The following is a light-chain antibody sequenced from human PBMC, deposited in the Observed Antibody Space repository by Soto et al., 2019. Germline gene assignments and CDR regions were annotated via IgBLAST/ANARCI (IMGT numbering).Light chain of an antibody. Sequence: EIVLTQSPGTLSLSPGERATLSCRASQSVSSSYLAWYQQKPGQGPRLLIYATSSRATGIPDRCSGSGPGTDLALTISRQEPEDFAVYYCQQYGSSAACNWGQGTKLEIK. CDR2: ATS. CDR1: QSVSSSY. V-gene: IGKV3-20*01. CDR3: QQYGSSAACN. J-gene: IGKJ2*02.